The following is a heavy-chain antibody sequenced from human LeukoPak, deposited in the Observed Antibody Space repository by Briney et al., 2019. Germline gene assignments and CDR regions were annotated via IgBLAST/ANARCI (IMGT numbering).Heavy chain of an antibody. D-gene: IGHD4-17*01. CDR3: AKDRDDYGSAYYFDY. CDR1: GFTFSTYG. Sequence: PGGSLRLSCAASGFTFSTYGMHWVRQAPGKGLEWVAVISYDGNDKKYADSVKGRFTISRDNSKNTLYLQMNSLRAEDTAVYYCAKDRDDYGSAYYFDYWGQGTLVTVSS. CDR2: ISYDGNDK. V-gene: IGHV3-30*18. J-gene: IGHJ4*02.